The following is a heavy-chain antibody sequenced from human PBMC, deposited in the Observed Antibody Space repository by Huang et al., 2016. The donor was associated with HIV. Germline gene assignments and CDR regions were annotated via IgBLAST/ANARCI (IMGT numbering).Heavy chain of an antibody. J-gene: IGHJ6*02. Sequence: QVRLQQWGQGLLKPLETLSLTCAVYGASFNRYYWSWVGQSPVKGLAWIGYIKPCGSTKYNPSLKGRVTMTVDTSKNQFYLKFRAMTAADAAIYYCARMPTPSYFDTWSLSPVEEDFFYYNLDVWGQGTPVSVSS. CDR1: GASFNRYY. D-gene: IGHD3-9*01. CDR3: ARMPTPSYFDTWSLSPVEEDFFYYNLDV. CDR2: IKPCGST. V-gene: IGHV4-34*02.